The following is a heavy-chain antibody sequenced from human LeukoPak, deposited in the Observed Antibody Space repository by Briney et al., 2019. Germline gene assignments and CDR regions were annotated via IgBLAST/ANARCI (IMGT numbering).Heavy chain of an antibody. CDR1: GFTFSSYS. Sequence: GGSLRLSCAASGFTFSSYSMNWVRQAPGKGLEWVANIKKDGSDKYYVDSVKGRFTVSRDNAKNSLYLQMNSLRAEDTAVYYCLQYNSGNTWGQGTLVTVSS. V-gene: IGHV3-7*01. CDR2: IKKDGSDK. CDR3: LQYNSGNT. D-gene: IGHD3-10*01. J-gene: IGHJ5*02.